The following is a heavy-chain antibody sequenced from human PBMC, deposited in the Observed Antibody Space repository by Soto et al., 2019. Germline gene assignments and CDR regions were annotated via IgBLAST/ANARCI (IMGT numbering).Heavy chain of an antibody. CDR3: AHIVVAGLGYYFDY. V-gene: IGHV2-5*02. Sequence: QITLKESGPTLVKPTQTLTLTCTFPGFSLSSTRMAVGWIRQPPGKALEWLALIYWDDDKRYSPFLKSRLTITKDTAKQQVVLTMTNMAPVDTARYYCAHIVVAGLGYYFDYWGQGTLVTVSS. CDR1: GFSLSSTRMA. J-gene: IGHJ4*02. CDR2: IYWDDDK. D-gene: IGHD6-19*01.